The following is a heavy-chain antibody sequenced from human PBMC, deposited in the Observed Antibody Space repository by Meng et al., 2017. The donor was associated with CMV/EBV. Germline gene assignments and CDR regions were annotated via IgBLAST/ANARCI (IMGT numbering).Heavy chain of an antibody. Sequence: GESLKISCAASGFTFSSYGMHWVRQAPGKGLEWVAFIRNDGSNNYYADSVKGRFTISRDNSKNTLYLQMNSLRAEDTDVYYCAKILSNWNYLGAFDYWGQGTLVTVSS. J-gene: IGHJ4*02. CDR3: AKILSNWNYLGAFDY. CDR2: IRNDGSNN. D-gene: IGHD1-7*01. CDR1: GFTFSSYG. V-gene: IGHV3-30*02.